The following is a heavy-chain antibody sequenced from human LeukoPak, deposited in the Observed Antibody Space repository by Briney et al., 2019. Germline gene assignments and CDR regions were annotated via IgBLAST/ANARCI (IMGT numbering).Heavy chain of an antibody. D-gene: IGHD5-18*01. V-gene: IGHV1-69*13. CDR2: IIPIFGTA. Sequence: EASVKVSCKASGGTFSSYAISWVRQAPGQGLEWMGGIIPIFGTANYAQKFQGRATITADEFTSTAYMELSSLRSEDTAVYYCARGGYSYENFDYWGQGTLVTVSS. CDR3: ARGGYSYENFDY. J-gene: IGHJ4*02. CDR1: GGTFSSYA.